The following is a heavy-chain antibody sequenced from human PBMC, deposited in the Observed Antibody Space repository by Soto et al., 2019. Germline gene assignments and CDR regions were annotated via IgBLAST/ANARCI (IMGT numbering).Heavy chain of an antibody. CDR3: ASPPRDSSGYWYYFDY. J-gene: IGHJ4*02. CDR1: GFTFSSYS. CDR2: ISSSSSYI. D-gene: IGHD3-22*01. V-gene: IGHV3-21*01. Sequence: EVQLVESGGGLVKPGGSLRLSCAASGFTFSSYSMNWVRQAPGKGLEWVSSISSSSSYIYYADSVKGRSTISRDNAKNSLSLQMNSLRAEDTAVYYCASPPRDSSGYWYYFDYWGQGTLVTVSS.